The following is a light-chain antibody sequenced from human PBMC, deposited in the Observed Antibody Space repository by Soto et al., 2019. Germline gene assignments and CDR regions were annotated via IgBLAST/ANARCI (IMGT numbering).Light chain of an antibody. CDR3: KLSYITSLP. J-gene: IGKJ1*01. CDR1: QSISCY. Sequence: DIQRTQSPCSLSASLGARVTITCRASQSISCYLNWYQQQPVQAPKLLIYAASSLQSGVPSRFSGSGSGTDFTLTISSLQPEYFSTYYCKLSYITSLPFGQGTKVEIK. CDR2: AAS. V-gene: IGKV1-39*01.